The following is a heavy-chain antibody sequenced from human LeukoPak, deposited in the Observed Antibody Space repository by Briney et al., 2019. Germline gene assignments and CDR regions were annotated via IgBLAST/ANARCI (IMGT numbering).Heavy chain of an antibody. D-gene: IGHD4-17*01. CDR1: GYTFTGYY. Sequence: ASVTVSCKASGYTFTGYYMHWVRQAPGQGLEWMGWINPNSGGTNYAQKFQGRVTMTRDTSISTAYMELSRLRSDDTAVYYCARDQRRSTVTTSGYWGQGTLVTVSS. CDR2: INPNSGGT. V-gene: IGHV1-2*02. CDR3: ARDQRRSTVTTSGY. J-gene: IGHJ4*02.